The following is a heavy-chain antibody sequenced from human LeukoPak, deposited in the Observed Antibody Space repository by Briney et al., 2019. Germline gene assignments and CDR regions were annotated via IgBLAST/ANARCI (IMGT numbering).Heavy chain of an antibody. CDR3: ARGAAPYYYYYMDV. J-gene: IGHJ6*03. V-gene: IGHV4-59*01. CDR2: IYYSGST. CDR1: GGSISSYY. Sequence: PSETLSLTCTVSGGSISSYYWSWIRQPPGKGLEWIGYIYYSGSTNYNPSLKSRVTISVDTSKNQFSLKLSSVTAADTAVYYFARGAAPYYYYYMDVWGKGTTVTVSS.